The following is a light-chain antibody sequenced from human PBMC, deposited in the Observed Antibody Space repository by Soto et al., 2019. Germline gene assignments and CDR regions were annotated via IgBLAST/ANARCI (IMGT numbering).Light chain of an antibody. V-gene: IGLV2-14*03. CDR1: SSDVGDYNF. Sequence: QSALTQPASVSGSPGQSITISCTGASSDVGDYNFVSWYQQHPGKAPKLMIYDVSNRPSGVSNRFSGPKSGNTASLTISGLQAEDEADYYCSSYTSSSTPVFGGGTKLTVL. J-gene: IGLJ2*01. CDR2: DVS. CDR3: SSYTSSSTPV.